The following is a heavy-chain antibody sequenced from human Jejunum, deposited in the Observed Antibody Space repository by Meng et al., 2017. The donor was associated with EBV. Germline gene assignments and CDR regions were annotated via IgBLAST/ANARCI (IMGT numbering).Heavy chain of an antibody. CDR1: GFSISTNGVG. J-gene: IGHJ4*02. CDR2: IYWDNDK. CDR3: AHRRYLRGSWSFGDFDY. Sequence: ITLKESGPTRVIPKQTLTLTFTLFGFSISTNGVGVGWIRQLPGKAPEWLALIYWDNDKFYNPSLKSRLTIAKDTSKNQVVLTVTSMDPVDTAIYYCAHRRYLRGSWSFGDFDYWGQGTLVTVSS. V-gene: IGHV2-5*02. D-gene: IGHD3-16*01.